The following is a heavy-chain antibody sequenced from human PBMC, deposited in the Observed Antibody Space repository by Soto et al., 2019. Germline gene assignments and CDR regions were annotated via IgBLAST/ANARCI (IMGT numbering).Heavy chain of an antibody. CDR1: GFTFSSYG. J-gene: IGHJ6*02. V-gene: IGHV3-30*03. CDR2: ISYDGSNK. CDR3: ATPLKGRFSQNYYYYGMDV. D-gene: IGHD3-3*01. Sequence: GGSLRLSCAASGFTFSSYGMHWVRQAPGKGLEWVAVISYDGSNKYYADSVKGRFTISRDNSKNTLYLQMNSLRAEDTAVYYCATPLKGRFSQNYYYYGMDVWGQGTTVTVSS.